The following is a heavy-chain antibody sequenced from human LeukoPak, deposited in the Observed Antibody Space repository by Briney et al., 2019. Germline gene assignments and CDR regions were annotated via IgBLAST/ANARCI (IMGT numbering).Heavy chain of an antibody. CDR1: GFTFSTYG. J-gene: IGHJ4*02. Sequence: PGGSLRLSCAASGFTFSTYGMSWVRQAPGKGLEWLSYISGSSSDINYADSVKGRFTISRDNAKNSLFLQMNSLRAEDTAVYYCATYSGYDRIFDYWGQGTLVTVSS. CDR3: ATYSGYDRIFDY. D-gene: IGHD5-12*01. V-gene: IGHV3-48*01. CDR2: ISGSSSDI.